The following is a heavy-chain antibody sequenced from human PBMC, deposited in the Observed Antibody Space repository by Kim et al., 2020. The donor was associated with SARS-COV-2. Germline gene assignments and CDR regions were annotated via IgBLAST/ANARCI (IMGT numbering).Heavy chain of an antibody. Sequence: ASVKVSCKASGYTFTSYAMHWVRQAPGQRLEWMGWINAGNGNTKYSQKFQGRVTITRDTSASTAYMELSSLRSEDTAVYYCARRFSPMVRGVYYYGMDVWGQGTTVTVSS. V-gene: IGHV1-3*01. D-gene: IGHD3-10*01. CDR3: ARRFSPMVRGVYYYGMDV. J-gene: IGHJ6*02. CDR2: INAGNGNT. CDR1: GYTFTSYA.